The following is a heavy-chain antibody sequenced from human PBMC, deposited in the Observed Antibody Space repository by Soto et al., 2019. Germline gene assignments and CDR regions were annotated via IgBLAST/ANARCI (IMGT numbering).Heavy chain of an antibody. D-gene: IGHD2-15*01. J-gene: IGHJ6*03. Sequence: QVQLVESGGGLVKPGGSLRLSCAASGFTFSDYYMSWIRQAPGKGLEWVSYISSGGSPIYYTDSVKGRFTISRDNAENSLYLQMNSLRAEVTAVYYCARDPRYCSGGNCYSAGKDHYYYYMDVWGKGTTVTVSS. CDR3: ARDPRYCSGGNCYSAGKDHYYYYMDV. CDR2: ISSGGSPI. V-gene: IGHV3-11*01. CDR1: GFTFSDYY.